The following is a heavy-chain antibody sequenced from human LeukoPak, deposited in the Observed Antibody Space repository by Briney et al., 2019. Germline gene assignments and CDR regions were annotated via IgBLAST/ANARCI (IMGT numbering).Heavy chain of an antibody. J-gene: IGHJ4*02. V-gene: IGHV3-74*01. Sequence: GGSLRLSCAASGFTFSSYWMHWVRQVPGKGLVWVSRINTDGSSTTYADSVKGRFTISRDNAKNTLYLQMNSLRAEDTAVYYCARDPVLDEYGGNSPYWGQGTLVTVSS. CDR3: ARDPVLDEYGGNSPY. D-gene: IGHD4-23*01. CDR2: INTDGSST. CDR1: GFTFSSYW.